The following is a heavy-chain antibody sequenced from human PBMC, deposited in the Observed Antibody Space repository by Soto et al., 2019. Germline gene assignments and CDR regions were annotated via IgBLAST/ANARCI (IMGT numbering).Heavy chain of an antibody. Sequence: ASVKVSCKASGYTFTSYDINWVRQATGQGLEWMGWMNPNSGNTGYAQKFQGRVTMTRNTSISTAYMELSSLRSEDTAVYYCAREVGAGAGTLVRVHYYYYYYMDVWGKGTTVTVSS. CDR2: MNPNSGNT. CDR1: GYTFTSYD. CDR3: AREVGAGAGTLVRVHYYYYYYMDV. J-gene: IGHJ6*03. D-gene: IGHD6-13*01. V-gene: IGHV1-8*01.